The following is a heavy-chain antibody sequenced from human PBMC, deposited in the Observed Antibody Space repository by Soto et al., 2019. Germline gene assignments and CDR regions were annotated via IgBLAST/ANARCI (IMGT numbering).Heavy chain of an antibody. D-gene: IGHD2-15*01. CDR3: ARDLGRCSGGSCYPYWYFDL. V-gene: IGHV3-48*01. Sequence: EVQLVESGGGLVQPGGSLRLSCAASGFTFSSYSMNWVRQAPGKGLEWVSYISSSSSTIYYADSVKGRFTISRDNAKNSLYLQMNSLRAEDTAVYYCARDLGRCSGGSCYPYWYFDLWGRGTLVTVSS. J-gene: IGHJ2*01. CDR1: GFTFSSYS. CDR2: ISSSSSTI.